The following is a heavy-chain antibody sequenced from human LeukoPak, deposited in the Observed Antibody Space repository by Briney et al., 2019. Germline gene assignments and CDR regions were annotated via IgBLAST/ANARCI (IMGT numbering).Heavy chain of an antibody. CDR1: GGTFSSYA. V-gene: IGHV1-69*06. CDR3: ARGRFGYSSQSGYYPHFDY. D-gene: IGHD3-22*01. CDR2: IIPIFGTA. Sequence: GASVKVSCKASGGTFSSYAISWVRQAPGQGLEWMGGIIPIFGTANYAQKFQGRVTITADKSTSTAYMELSSLRSEDTAVYYCARGRFGYSSQSGYYPHFDYWGQGTLVTVSS. J-gene: IGHJ4*02.